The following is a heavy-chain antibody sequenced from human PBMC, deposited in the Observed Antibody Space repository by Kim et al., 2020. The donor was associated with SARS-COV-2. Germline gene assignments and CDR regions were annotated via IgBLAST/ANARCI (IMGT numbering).Heavy chain of an antibody. CDR2: ISGSGGST. Sequence: GGSLRLSCAASGFTFSSYAMSWVRQAPGKGLEWVSAISGSGGSTYYADSVKGRFXSAXDNSKNTLXXQMXXXRAEDTAVYYCAXXKGXXXELAGFDYWGQXXXVTVSS. CDR3: AXXKGXXXELAGFDY. J-gene: IGHJ4*02. D-gene: IGHD1-26*01. V-gene: IGHV3-23*01. CDR1: GFTFSSYA.